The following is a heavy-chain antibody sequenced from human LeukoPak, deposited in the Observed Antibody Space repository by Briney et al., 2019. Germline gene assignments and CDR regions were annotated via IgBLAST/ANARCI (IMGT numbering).Heavy chain of an antibody. CDR3: ARDFDGDNWFDP. CDR2: MNPNSGNT. CDR1: GYIFTNYD. V-gene: IGHV1-8*01. D-gene: IGHD7-27*01. Sequence: ASVKVSCKASGYIFTNYDINWVRQATGQGLEWMGWMNPNSGNTGYAQKFQGRVTMTRNTSISTAYMELSSLRSEDTAVYYCARDFDGDNWFDPWGQGTLVTVSS. J-gene: IGHJ5*02.